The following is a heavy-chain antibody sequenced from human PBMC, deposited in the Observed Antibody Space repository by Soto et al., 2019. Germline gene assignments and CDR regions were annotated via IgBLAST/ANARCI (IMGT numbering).Heavy chain of an antibody. V-gene: IGHV3-73*01. J-gene: IGHJ5*02. Sequence: GGSLRLSCAASGLTFSCSAVHWVRQTSGKGLEWIGRVRSKANNYATLYGESVKGRFTITRDDSENMAYLQMNSLKTEDTAVYYCTRQADYEGWFDPWGQGTQVTVSS. CDR3: TRQADYEGWFDP. CDR1: GLTFSCSA. D-gene: IGHD3-16*01. CDR2: VRSKANNYAT.